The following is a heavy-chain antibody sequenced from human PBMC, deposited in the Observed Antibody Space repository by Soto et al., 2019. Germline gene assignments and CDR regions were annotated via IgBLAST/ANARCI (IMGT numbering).Heavy chain of an antibody. CDR2: ISSSSSYI. CDR1: GFTFSSYS. D-gene: IGHD6-13*01. J-gene: IGHJ6*02. Sequence: GGSLRLSCAASGFTFSSYSMNWVRQAPGKGLEWVSSISSSSSYIYYADSVKGRFTISRDNAKNSLYLQMNSLRAEDTAEYYCARVHRAAAVGYYGMDVWGQGTTVTVSS. CDR3: ARVHRAAAVGYYGMDV. V-gene: IGHV3-21*01.